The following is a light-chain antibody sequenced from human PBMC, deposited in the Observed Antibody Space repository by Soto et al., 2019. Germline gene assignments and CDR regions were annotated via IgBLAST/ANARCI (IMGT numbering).Light chain of an antibody. CDR2: AAS. J-gene: IGKJ3*01. CDR1: QSINSY. Sequence: DIPMTQSPSSLSASVGDRVTITCRASQSINSYLNWYQQKPGKAPKLLVYAASSLQSGVPSRFSGSGSGTDFTLTISSLQPEDFATYYCQQTYSTPFTFGPGTKVVIK. V-gene: IGKV1-39*01. CDR3: QQTYSTPFT.